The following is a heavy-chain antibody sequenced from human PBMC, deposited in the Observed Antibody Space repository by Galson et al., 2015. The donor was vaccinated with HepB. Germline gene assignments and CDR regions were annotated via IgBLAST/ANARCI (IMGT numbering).Heavy chain of an antibody. Sequence: CAISGDSVSSNSAAWNWIRQSPSRGLEWLGRTYYRSKWYKDYAISVKSRISINPDTSKNQLSLQLKSVTPEDTAVYFCARAPGREESGYDTDAFDLWCQGTMVTVSS. CDR3: ARAPGREESGYDTDAFDL. V-gene: IGHV6-1*01. CDR1: GDSVSSNSAA. J-gene: IGHJ3*01. CDR2: TYYRSKWYK. D-gene: IGHD5-12*01.